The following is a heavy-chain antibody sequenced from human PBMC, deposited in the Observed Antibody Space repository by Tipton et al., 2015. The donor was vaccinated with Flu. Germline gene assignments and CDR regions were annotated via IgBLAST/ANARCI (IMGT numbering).Heavy chain of an antibody. CDR1: GFTFSTYS. V-gene: IGHV3-21*01. Sequence: SLRLSCAASGFTFSTYSMNWVRQAPGKGLEWVSSISTSRNYIYYADSVKGRFTISRDNVKNSLFLQMNSLRAEDTAVYYCARRDYSNYVSVPKNWFDPWGQGTLVTVSS. CDR3: ARRDYSNYVSVPKNWFDP. D-gene: IGHD4-11*01. J-gene: IGHJ5*02. CDR2: ISTSRNYI.